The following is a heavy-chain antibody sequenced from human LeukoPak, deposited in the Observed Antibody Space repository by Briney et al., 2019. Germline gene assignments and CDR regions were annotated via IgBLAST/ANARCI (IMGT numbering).Heavy chain of an antibody. Sequence: ASVKVSCKVSGYALTELSMHWVRQAPGKGLEWMGGFDPEDGETIYAQEFQGRVTMTEDTSTDTAYMELSSLRSEDTAVYYCARVPRDRDRATSYYYYGMDVWGQGTTVTVSS. CDR1: GYALTELS. D-gene: IGHD5-24*01. CDR2: FDPEDGET. V-gene: IGHV1-24*01. CDR3: ARVPRDRDRATSYYYYGMDV. J-gene: IGHJ6*02.